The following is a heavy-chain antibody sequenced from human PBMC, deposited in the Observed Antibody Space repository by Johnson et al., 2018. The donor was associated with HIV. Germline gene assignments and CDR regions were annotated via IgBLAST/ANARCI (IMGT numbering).Heavy chain of an antibody. CDR3: ANFYTDNTLGLFGAFDI. Sequence: QMQLVESGGGVVQPGGSLRLSCAASGFTFSSYGMHWVRQAPGKGLEWVAFIRYDGSNKYYAESVKGRFTISRDNSKNTRYLQMNSLRAEDAAVYYCANFYTDNTLGLFGAFDIWGQGTMVTVSS. CDR1: GFTFSSYG. J-gene: IGHJ3*02. V-gene: IGHV3-30*02. D-gene: IGHD1-1*01. CDR2: IRYDGSNK.